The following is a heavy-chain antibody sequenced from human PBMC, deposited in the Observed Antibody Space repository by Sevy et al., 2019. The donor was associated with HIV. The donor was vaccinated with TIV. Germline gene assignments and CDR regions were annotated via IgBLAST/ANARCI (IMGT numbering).Heavy chain of an antibody. D-gene: IGHD5-18*01. CDR1: GGTFSSYA. V-gene: IGHV1-69*13. CDR3: ARRLGYSYGFGYGMDV. J-gene: IGHJ6*02. Sequence: ASVKVSCKASGGTFSSYAISWVRQAPGQGLEWMGGIIPIFGTANYAQKFQGRITITADESTSTAYMELSSLRSEDTAVYYCARRLGYSYGFGYGMDVWGQGTTVTVSS. CDR2: IIPIFGTA.